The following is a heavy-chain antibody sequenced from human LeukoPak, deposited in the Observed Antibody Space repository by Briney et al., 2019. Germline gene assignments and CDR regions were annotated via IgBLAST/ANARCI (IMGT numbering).Heavy chain of an antibody. D-gene: IGHD6-13*01. J-gene: IGHJ4*02. CDR3: ASGYSSSWYWGTG. CDR1: GGSFSGYY. Sequence: PSETLSLTCAVYGGSFSGYYWSWIRQPPGKGLEWIGSIYYSGSTYYNPSLKSRVTISVDTSKNQFSLKLSSVTAADTAVYYCASGYSSSWYWGTGWGQGTLVTVSS. CDR2: IYYSGST. V-gene: IGHV4-34*01.